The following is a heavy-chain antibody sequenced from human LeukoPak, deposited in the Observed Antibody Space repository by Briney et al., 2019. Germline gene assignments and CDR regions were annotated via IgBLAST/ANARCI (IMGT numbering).Heavy chain of an antibody. J-gene: IGHJ3*02. Sequence: GGSLRLSCATSGFIFSRYWMYWVRQAPGKGLVWVSHINPDGTSTNYGDFVKGRFTISRDNAKNTLYLQMNGLRVEDTALYFCASLTHYNSRSFAFDIWGPGTMVTVSS. CDR2: INPDGTST. CDR3: ASLTHYNSRSFAFDI. CDR1: GFIFSRYW. V-gene: IGHV3-74*01. D-gene: IGHD3-22*01.